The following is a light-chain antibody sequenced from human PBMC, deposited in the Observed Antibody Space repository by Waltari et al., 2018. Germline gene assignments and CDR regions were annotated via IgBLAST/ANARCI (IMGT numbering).Light chain of an antibody. Sequence: QSVLTQPPSASGTPGQRVTISCSGSSSNIGSNYVYWYQQLPGTAPHLLIYRNNQRPEGVPDRSAGSESGTSASLAISGLRSEDEADYYCAAWDDSLSGWVFGGGTKLTVL. CDR1: SSNIGSNY. J-gene: IGLJ3*02. CDR2: RNN. CDR3: AAWDDSLSGWV. V-gene: IGLV1-47*01.